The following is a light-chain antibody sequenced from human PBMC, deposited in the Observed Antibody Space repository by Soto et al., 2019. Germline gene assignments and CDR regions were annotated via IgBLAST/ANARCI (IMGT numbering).Light chain of an antibody. J-gene: IGLJ1*01. CDR3: AEWHDSLNGCV. V-gene: IGLV1-44*01. CDR2: SDN. Sequence: QSVLTQPPSASGTPGQRVTISCSGSSSNIGTYSVSWYQQFPGTAPRLLIYSDNQRPSGVPDRFSASKSGASASLAISGLQSEDEADFYCAEWHDSLNGCVLRNGTTVTVL. CDR1: SSNIGTYS.